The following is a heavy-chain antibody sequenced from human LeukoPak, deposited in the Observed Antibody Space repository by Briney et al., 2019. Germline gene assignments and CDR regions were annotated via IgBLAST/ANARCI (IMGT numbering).Heavy chain of an antibody. CDR1: GGSISSYY. CDR2: IYYSGST. Sequence: SETLSLTCTVSGGSISSYYWSWIRQPPGKGLEWTGYIYYSGSTSYNPSLKSRVTISVDTSKNQFSLKLSSVTAADTAVYYCARIHGDYNDPWGQGTLVTVSS. CDR3: ARIHGDYNDP. J-gene: IGHJ5*02. V-gene: IGHV4-59*01. D-gene: IGHD4-17*01.